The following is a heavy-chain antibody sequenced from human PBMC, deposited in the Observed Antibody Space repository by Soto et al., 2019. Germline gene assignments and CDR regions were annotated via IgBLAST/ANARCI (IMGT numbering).Heavy chain of an antibody. D-gene: IGHD2-2*01. V-gene: IGHV4-34*01. CDR1: GGSFSGYY. Sequence: QVQLQQWGAGLLKPSETLSLTCAVYGGSFSGYYWSWIRQPPGKGLEWIGEINHSGSTNYNPSLKSRVTISVDTSKNQFSLKLSSVTAADTAVYYCAREGYYCSSTSCYGFDYWGQGTLVTVSS. CDR3: AREGYYCSSTSCYGFDY. J-gene: IGHJ4*02. CDR2: INHSGST.